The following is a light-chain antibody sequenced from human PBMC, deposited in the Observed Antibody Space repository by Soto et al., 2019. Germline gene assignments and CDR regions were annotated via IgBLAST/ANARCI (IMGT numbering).Light chain of an antibody. CDR2: GAS. V-gene: IGKV3-20*01. CDR3: QQYGSSPRT. Sequence: EIVLTQSPGTLSLSPGERATLSCSASQSGSSSYLAWYQQKPGQAPRLLIYGASSRATGIPDRFSGSGSGTDFTLTISRLEPEDFAVYYCQQYGSSPRTFGQGTKVDIK. CDR1: QSGSSSY. J-gene: IGKJ1*01.